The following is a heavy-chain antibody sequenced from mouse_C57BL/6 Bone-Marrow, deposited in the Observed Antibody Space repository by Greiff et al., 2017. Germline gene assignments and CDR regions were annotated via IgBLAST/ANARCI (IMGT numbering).Heavy chain of an antibody. CDR1: GYTFTSYG. Sequence: QVQLQQSGAELARPGASVKLSCKASGYTFTSYGISWVKQRTGQGLEWIGEIYPRSGNTYYNEKFKGKATLTADKSSSTAYMELRSLTSEDSAVYFCAAQGLYFDYWGQGTTRTVSS. CDR3: AAQGLYFDY. CDR2: IYPRSGNT. J-gene: IGHJ2*01. V-gene: IGHV1-81*01.